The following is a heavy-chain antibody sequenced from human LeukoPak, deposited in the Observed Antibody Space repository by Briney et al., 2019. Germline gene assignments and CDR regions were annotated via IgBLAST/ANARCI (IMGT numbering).Heavy chain of an antibody. CDR2: IIPIFGTA. CDR1: GGAFSSYA. D-gene: IGHD2-2*01. J-gene: IGHJ5*02. CDR3: AREGMNAQYQLRPRSWFDP. V-gene: IGHV1-69*13. Sequence: SVKVSCKASGGAFSSYAISWVRQAPGQGLEWMRGIIPIFGTANYAQKFQGRVTITADESTSTAYMELSSLRSEDTVVYYCAREGMNAQYQLRPRSWFDPWGQGTLVTVSS.